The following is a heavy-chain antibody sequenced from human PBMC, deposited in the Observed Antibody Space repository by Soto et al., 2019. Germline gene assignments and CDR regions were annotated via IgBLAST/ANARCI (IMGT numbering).Heavy chain of an antibody. J-gene: IGHJ5*02. CDR3: ARAYSGYSNWFDP. V-gene: IGHV4-59*01. CDR2: LYFSGIT. D-gene: IGHD3-22*01. CDR1: GGSISSYY. Sequence: PSETLSLTCTVSGGSISSYYLSWIRQPPGKGLEWIGYLYFSGITKYNPSLKSRVTISVDTSKNQFSLKLSSVTAADTAVYYCARAYSGYSNWFDPWGQGTLVTVYS.